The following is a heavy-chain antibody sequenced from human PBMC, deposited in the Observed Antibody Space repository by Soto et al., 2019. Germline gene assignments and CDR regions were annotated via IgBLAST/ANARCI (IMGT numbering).Heavy chain of an antibody. Sequence: QVQLVESGGGVVQPGRSLRLSCAASGFTFSSYAMHWVRQAPGKGLEWVAVISYDGSNKYYADSVKGRFTISRDNSKNTLYLQMNSLRAEDTAVYYCARDMQQLGSTPVGYYYGMDVWGQGTTVTVSS. CDR3: ARDMQQLGSTPVGYYYGMDV. D-gene: IGHD6-13*01. V-gene: IGHV3-30-3*01. CDR2: ISYDGSNK. CDR1: GFTFSSYA. J-gene: IGHJ6*02.